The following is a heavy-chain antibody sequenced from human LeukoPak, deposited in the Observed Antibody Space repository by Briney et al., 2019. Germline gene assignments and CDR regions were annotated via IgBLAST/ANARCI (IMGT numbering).Heavy chain of an antibody. J-gene: IGHJ5*02. Sequence: SVKVSCKASGGTFSSYAISWVRQAPGQGLEWMGGIIPIFGTANYAQKFQGRVTITADKSTSTAYMELGSLRSEDTAVYYCARDHDYEGWFDPWGQGTLVTVSS. CDR3: ARDHDYEGWFDP. CDR2: IIPIFGTA. D-gene: IGHD4-17*01. CDR1: GGTFSSYA. V-gene: IGHV1-69*06.